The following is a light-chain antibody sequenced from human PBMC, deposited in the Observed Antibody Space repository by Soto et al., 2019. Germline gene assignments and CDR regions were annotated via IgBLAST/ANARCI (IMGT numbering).Light chain of an antibody. V-gene: IGKV1-39*01. Sequence: DIQVTHAPSSLASSVVFRVTISCGASQSICTYLKCCQQRPGKAPTVLIYAASSLQSGVPSRFSGSGSGTDFTLTISSLQPEDFATYYCQQSYSTPRTFGQGTKVDI. CDR3: QQSYSTPRT. CDR2: AAS. J-gene: IGKJ1*01. CDR1: QSICTY.